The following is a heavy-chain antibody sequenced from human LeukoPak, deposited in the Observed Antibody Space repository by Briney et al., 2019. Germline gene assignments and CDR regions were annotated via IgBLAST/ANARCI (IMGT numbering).Heavy chain of an antibody. J-gene: IGHJ2*01. D-gene: IGHD3-10*01. CDR1: GGSISSYY. Sequence: PSETLSLTCTVSGGSISSYYWSWIRQPAGKGLEWIGRIYTSGSTNYNPSLKSRVTMSVDTSKNQFSLKLRSVTAADTAVYYCARDLRGVHIVEYFDVWGRGTLVTVSS. CDR2: IYTSGST. V-gene: IGHV4-4*07. CDR3: ARDLRGVHIVEYFDV.